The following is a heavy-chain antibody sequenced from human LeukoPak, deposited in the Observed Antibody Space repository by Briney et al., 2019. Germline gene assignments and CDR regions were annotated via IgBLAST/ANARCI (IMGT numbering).Heavy chain of an antibody. Sequence: SETLSLTCTVSGDSISGYYWSWLRQPPGKGLEWIGHIYYSGTTNYDPSLRSRVNMSLDASKNQFSLRLSSVTAADTAVYYCARGGSYFVYWGQGTLVTVSS. V-gene: IGHV4-59*01. J-gene: IGHJ4*02. CDR1: GDSISGYY. CDR2: IYYSGTT. CDR3: ARGGSYFVY. D-gene: IGHD1-26*01.